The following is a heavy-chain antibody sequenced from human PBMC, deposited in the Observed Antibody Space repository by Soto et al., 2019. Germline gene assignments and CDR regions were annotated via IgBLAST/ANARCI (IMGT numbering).Heavy chain of an antibody. CDR1: GGSFSGYY. D-gene: IGHD3-9*01. Sequence: QVQLQQWGAGLLKPSETLSLTCAVYGGSFSGYYWSWIRQPPGKGLEWIGEINHSGSTNYNPSLKSRVTLSVDTSKNQFSLKLSSVTAADTAVYYCARGAKLYYDILTGYYTFDYWGQGTLVTVSS. V-gene: IGHV4-34*01. CDR2: INHSGST. J-gene: IGHJ4*02. CDR3: ARGAKLYYDILTGYYTFDY.